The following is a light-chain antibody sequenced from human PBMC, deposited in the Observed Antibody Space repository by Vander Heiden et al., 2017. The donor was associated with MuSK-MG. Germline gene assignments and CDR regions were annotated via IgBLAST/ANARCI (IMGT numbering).Light chain of an antibody. CDR2: YKPDSDK. CDR1: SGLNLCTYW. CDR3: VIWHSSAWV. V-gene: IGLV5-45*01. Sequence: VLAQPASLSASPGASASLTCTLRSGLNLCTYWLYWYQQKPASPAQYLLRYKPDSDKQQGSGAPSRFSGSKDVSANAGILLLSGLQSEDEAHYHCVIWHSSAWVFGGGTKLTVL. J-gene: IGLJ2*01.